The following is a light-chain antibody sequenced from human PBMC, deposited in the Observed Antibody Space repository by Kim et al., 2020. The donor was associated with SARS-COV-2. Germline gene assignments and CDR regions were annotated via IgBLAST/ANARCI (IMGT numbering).Light chain of an antibody. CDR3: NSRDSSGNRV. J-gene: IGLJ2*01. V-gene: IGLV3-19*01. CDR2: GKN. CDR1: SLRSYY. Sequence: SSELTQDSAVSVALGQTVRITCQGDSLRSYYASWYQQKPGQAPVLVIYGKNNRPSGIPDRFSGSSSGNTASLTITGAQAEDEAYYYCNSRDSSGNRVFGGGTKLTVL.